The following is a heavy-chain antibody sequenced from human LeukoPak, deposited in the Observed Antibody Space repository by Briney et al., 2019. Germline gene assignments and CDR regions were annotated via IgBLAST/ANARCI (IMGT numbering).Heavy chain of an antibody. D-gene: IGHD3-22*01. CDR3: ARGSNGWSRDFDY. CDR1: GGPISTYC. Sequence: SETLSLTCTVSGGPISTYCWSWIRQPPGKGLEWIGYMYSSGSTNYNPSLKSRVSISVDTSKNQFSLKLSSVSAADTAIYYCARGSNGWSRDFDYWGQGTLVTVSS. CDR2: MYSSGST. V-gene: IGHV4-59*01. J-gene: IGHJ4*02.